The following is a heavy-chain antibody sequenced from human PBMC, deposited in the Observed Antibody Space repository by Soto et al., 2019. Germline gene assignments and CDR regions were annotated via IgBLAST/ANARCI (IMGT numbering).Heavy chain of an antibody. CDR3: AHLGAFWSSYYSFDK. V-gene: IGHV2-5*02. D-gene: IGHD3-3*01. J-gene: IGHJ3*02. CDR1: GFSLNTSGVG. CDR2: IYWDDDK. Sequence: SGPTLVNPTQSLTLTCSFSGFSLNTSGVGVGWIRQPPGQALEWLALIYWDDDKRYRPSLKNRLTITKDTSKNQVVLRMTDMDPVDTATYYCAHLGAFWSSYYSFDKWGQGTMFTVSS.